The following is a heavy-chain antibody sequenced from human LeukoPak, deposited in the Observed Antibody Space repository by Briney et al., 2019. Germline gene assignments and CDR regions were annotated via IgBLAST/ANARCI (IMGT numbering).Heavy chain of an antibody. CDR3: ARDRHGSSWNRYAFNI. D-gene: IGHD6-13*01. CDR1: GYTFTSYY. V-gene: IGHV1-46*01. Sequence: GASVKVSCKASGYTFTSYYMHWVRQAPGQGLGWMGIINPSGGSTSYAQKFQGRVTMTRDTSTSTVYMELSSLRSEDTVMYYCARDRHGSSWNRYAFNIWGQGTMVTVSS. J-gene: IGHJ3*02. CDR2: INPSGGST.